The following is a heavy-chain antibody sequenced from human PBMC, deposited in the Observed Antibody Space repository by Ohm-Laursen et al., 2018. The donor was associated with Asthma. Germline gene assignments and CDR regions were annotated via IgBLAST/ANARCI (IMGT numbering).Heavy chain of an antibody. CDR2: IWYDGSNK. D-gene: IGHD6-13*01. CDR3: ARGVAAPGTYYFDY. J-gene: IGHJ4*02. Sequence: SLRLSCAASGFTFSSYGMHWVRQAPGKGLEWVAVIWYDGSNKYYADSVKGRFTISRDNSKNTLYVQMSSLRAEDTAVYYCARGVAAPGTYYFDYWGQGTLTTVSS. V-gene: IGHV3-33*01. CDR1: GFTFSSYG.